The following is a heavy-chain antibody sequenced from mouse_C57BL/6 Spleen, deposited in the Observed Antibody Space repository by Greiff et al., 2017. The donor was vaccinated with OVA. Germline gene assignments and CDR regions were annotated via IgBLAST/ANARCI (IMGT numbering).Heavy chain of an antibody. CDR1: GYTFTSYW. V-gene: IGHV1-59*01. CDR2: IDPSDSYT. CDR3: ARGGYSNDWYFDV. D-gene: IGHD2-5*01. J-gene: IGHJ1*03. Sequence: QVQLQQPGAELVRPGTSVKLSCKASGYTFTSYWMHWVKQRPGQGLEWIGVIDPSDSYTNYNQQFKGKATLPVDTSSSTAYMQLSSLTSEDSAVYDGARGGYSNDWYFDVWGTGTTVTVSS.